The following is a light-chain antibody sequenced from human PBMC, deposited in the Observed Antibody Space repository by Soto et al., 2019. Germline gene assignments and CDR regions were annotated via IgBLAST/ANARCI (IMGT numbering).Light chain of an antibody. CDR2: KVS. Sequence: EVVMTQSPLSLPVTLGQPASISCRSSQSLAYIDGNTYLSWFQQRPGQSPRRLIYKVSYRESGVPDRFSGSGSGTDFTLKISRVEAEDVGVYYCMQGTHWPPYTFGQGTKLEIK. V-gene: IGKV2-30*01. CDR1: QSLAYIDGNTY. CDR3: MQGTHWPPYT. J-gene: IGKJ2*01.